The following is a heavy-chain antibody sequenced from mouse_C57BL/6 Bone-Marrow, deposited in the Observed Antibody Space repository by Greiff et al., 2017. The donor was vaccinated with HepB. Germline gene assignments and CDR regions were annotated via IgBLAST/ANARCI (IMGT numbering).Heavy chain of an antibody. CDR2: ISDGGSYT. V-gene: IGHV5-4*03. Sequence: EVMLVESGGGLVKPGGSLKLSCAASGFTFSSYAMAWVRQTPEKRLEWVATISDGGSYTYYPDNVKGRFTISRDNAKNNLYLQMSHLKSEDTAMYYCARAGPWVYFDVWGTGTTVTVSS. CDR3: ARAGPWVYFDV. J-gene: IGHJ1*03. CDR1: GFTFSSYA.